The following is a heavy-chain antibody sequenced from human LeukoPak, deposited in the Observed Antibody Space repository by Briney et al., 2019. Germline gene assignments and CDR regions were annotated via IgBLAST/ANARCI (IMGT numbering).Heavy chain of an antibody. J-gene: IGHJ4*02. V-gene: IGHV3-23*01. D-gene: IGHD1-26*01. CDR2: ISGRGETT. CDR3: AKGGIVGATTGGDIDY. Sequence: GGSLRLSCAASGSSFSSSAMSWVRQAPGKGLEWVSGISGRGETTDYADFVKGRFTISRDNSKNTLYLQMNSLRAEDTAVYYCAKGGIVGATTGGDIDYWGQGTLVTVSS. CDR1: GSSFSSSA.